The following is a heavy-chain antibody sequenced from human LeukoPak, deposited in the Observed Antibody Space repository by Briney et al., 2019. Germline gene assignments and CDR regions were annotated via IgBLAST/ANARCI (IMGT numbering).Heavy chain of an antibody. CDR2: IIPIFGTA. Sequence: ASVKVSCKASGYTFTGYYMHWVRQAPGQGLEWMGGIIPIFGTANYAQKFQGRVTITADESTSTAYMELSSLRSEDTAVYYCARGSVGYCSGGSCYYYYYMDVWGKGTTVTISS. V-gene: IGHV1-69*13. CDR1: GYTFTGYY. CDR3: ARGSVGYCSGGSCYYYYYMDV. J-gene: IGHJ6*03. D-gene: IGHD2-15*01.